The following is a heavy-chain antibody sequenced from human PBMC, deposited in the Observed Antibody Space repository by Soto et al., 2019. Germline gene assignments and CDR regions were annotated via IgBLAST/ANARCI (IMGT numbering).Heavy chain of an antibody. D-gene: IGHD3-16*02. V-gene: IGHV4-59*01. CDR1: GDSINHYY. CDR3: AKYRRTEAEGFTLDY. CDR2: IYYIGST. J-gene: IGHJ4*02. Sequence: PSETLSLTCTVSGDSINHYYWSWIRQPPGKRLEWIGYIYYIGSTTYTPSLESRVTMSIDSSRNQFSLKLTSVSAADTAVYYCAKYRRTEAEGFTLDYWGRGILVTVSS.